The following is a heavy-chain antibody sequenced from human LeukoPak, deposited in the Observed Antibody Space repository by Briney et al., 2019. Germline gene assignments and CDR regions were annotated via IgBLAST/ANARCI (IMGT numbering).Heavy chain of an antibody. CDR1: GFTFSTYF. Sequence: PGRSLRLSCAASGFTFSTYFIHWVRQAPGKGLEWVADIAIDGSDTFYVESVKGRFTISRDNSKNTLYLQMNSLRAEDTAVYFCARERQDTILHSGAFDIWGQGTMVTVSS. CDR3: ARERQDTILHSGAFDI. D-gene: IGHD2-21*01. J-gene: IGHJ3*02. V-gene: IGHV3-30-3*01. CDR2: IAIDGSDT.